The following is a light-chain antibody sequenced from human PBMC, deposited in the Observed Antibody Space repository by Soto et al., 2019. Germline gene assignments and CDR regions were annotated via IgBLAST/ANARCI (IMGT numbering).Light chain of an antibody. CDR1: QGISSY. CDR3: QHYKMYSPWT. J-gene: IGKJ1*01. Sequence: AIRMTQSPSSFSASTGDRVTIPCRASQGISSYLAWYQQKPGKAPKLLIYAASTLQSGVPSRFSGSGSGTDFTLTISCLQSDDFATYYCQHYKMYSPWTFGQGTKVDIK. CDR2: AAS. V-gene: IGKV1-8*01.